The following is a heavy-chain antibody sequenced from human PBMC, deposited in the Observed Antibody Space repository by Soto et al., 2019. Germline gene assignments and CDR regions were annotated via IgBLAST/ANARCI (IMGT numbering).Heavy chain of an antibody. CDR3: ARGPFGDGVVVAATPTSGLLEVDY. CDR1: GFTFSSYA. V-gene: IGHV3-30-3*01. J-gene: IGHJ4*02. Sequence: GGSLRLSCAASGFTFSSYAMHWVRQAPGKGLEWVAVISYDGSNKYYADSVKGRFTISRDNSKNTLYLQMNSLRAEDTAVYYCARGPFGDGVVVAATPTSGLLEVDYWGQGTLVTVSS. CDR2: ISYDGSNK. D-gene: IGHD2-15*01.